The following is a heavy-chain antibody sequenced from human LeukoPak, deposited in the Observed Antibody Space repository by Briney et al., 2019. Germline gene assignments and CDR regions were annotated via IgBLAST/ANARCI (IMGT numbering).Heavy chain of an antibody. D-gene: IGHD6-19*01. CDR1: GGSISSSSYY. V-gene: IGHV4-39*01. Sequence: PSETMSLTCTVSGGSISSSSYYWGWIRQPPGKGLEWIASIYYSGNTYYKSSLKSRVTISADTSKNQFSLKLRSVTAADTAVYYCASLAVAGRGPHYYGMDVWGQGTTVTVSS. CDR2: IYYSGNT. CDR3: ASLAVAGRGPHYYGMDV. J-gene: IGHJ6*02.